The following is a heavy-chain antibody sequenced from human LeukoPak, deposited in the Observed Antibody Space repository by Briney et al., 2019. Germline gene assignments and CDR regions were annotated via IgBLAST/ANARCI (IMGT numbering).Heavy chain of an antibody. CDR2: IKQDGSDK. V-gene: IGHV3-7*01. Sequence: GGSLRLSCAASGFTFSASGMSWVRQAPGRGLEWVGNIKQDGSDKYYVDSVKGRFTISRDNAKNSLYLQMNYLRAEDTAVYYCARFRDDYVWGSYTPPKDFDYWGQGSLVTVSS. CDR1: GFTFSASG. CDR3: ARFRDDYVWGSYTPPKDFDY. J-gene: IGHJ4*02. D-gene: IGHD3-16*01.